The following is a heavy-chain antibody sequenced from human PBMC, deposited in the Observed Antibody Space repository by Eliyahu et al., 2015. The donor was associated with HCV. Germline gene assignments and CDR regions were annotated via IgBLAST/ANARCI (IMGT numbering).Heavy chain of an antibody. CDR1: GYAXTNXA. D-gene: IGHD2-2*01. V-gene: IGHV7-4-1*02. CDR2: INTNTGNP. CDR3: ARDPRDCSSTSCHSGNWFDP. Sequence: QVQLVQSGSELKKPGASVKVSCKASGYAXTNXAXNWVRQAPGQGLEWMGWINTNTGNPTYAQGFTGRFVFSLDTSVSTAYLQISSLKAEDTAVYYCARDPRDCSSTSCHSGNWFDPWGQGTLVTVSS. J-gene: IGHJ5*02.